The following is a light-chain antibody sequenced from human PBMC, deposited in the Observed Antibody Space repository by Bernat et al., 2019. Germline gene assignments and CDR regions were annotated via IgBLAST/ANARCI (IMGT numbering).Light chain of an antibody. CDR3: SSFTGSTTLVFV. CDR2: HVS. V-gene: IGLV2-14*03. Sequence: QSALTQPASVSGSPGQSITISCTGTSSDVGGYNYVSWYQHHPGKAPKLIIYHVSSRPSGVSNRFSGSKSDNTASLTISWLQADDEADYYCSSFTGSTTLVFVFGSGTKVTVL. J-gene: IGLJ1*01. CDR1: SSDVGGYNY.